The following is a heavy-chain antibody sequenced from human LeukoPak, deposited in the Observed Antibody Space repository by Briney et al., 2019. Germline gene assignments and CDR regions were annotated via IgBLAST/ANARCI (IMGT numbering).Heavy chain of an antibody. J-gene: IGHJ4*02. V-gene: IGHV1-46*01. CDR3: ASYGSGVQASFDN. D-gene: IGHD3-10*01. CDR1: GYTFTSYY. CDR2: INPSVGST. Sequence: ASVKVSCKASGYTFTSYYMHWVRQAPGQGLEWMGIINPSVGSTTYAQKFQGRVTMTRDTSTSTVYMELSSLRSEDTAVYYCASYGSGVQASFDNWGQGSLVTASS.